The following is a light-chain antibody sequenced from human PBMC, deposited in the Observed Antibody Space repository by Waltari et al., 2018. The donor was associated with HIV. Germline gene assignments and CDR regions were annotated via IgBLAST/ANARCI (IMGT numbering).Light chain of an antibody. CDR1: SRDVGRYTL. CDR2: EVS. Sequence: SALTQPAPLSGSPGQSMTLSCTATSRDVGRYTLVFWYQQHPGKAPKLMIYEVSKRPSGVSNRFSASKSANTASLTISGLQAEDEADYYCCSYAGSNTHVFGTGTKVTVL. V-gene: IGLV2-23*02. J-gene: IGLJ1*01. CDR3: CSYAGSNTHV.